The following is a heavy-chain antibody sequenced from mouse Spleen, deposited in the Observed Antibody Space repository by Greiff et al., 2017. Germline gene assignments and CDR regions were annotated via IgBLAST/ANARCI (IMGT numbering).Heavy chain of an antibody. Sequence: EVQRVESGGGLVKPGGSLKLSCAASGFTFSDYYMYWVRQTPEKRLEWVATISDGGSYTYYPDSVKGRFTISRDNAKNNLYLQMSSLKSEDTAMYYCARDNYGSSLAWFAYWGQGTLVTVSA. CDR2: ISDGGSYT. CDR3: ARDNYGSSLAWFAY. J-gene: IGHJ3*01. D-gene: IGHD1-1*01. CDR1: GFTFSDYY. V-gene: IGHV5-4*02.